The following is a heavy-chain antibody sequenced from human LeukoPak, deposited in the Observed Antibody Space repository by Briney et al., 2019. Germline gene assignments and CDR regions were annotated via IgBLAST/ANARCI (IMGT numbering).Heavy chain of an antibody. V-gene: IGHV1-46*01. D-gene: IGHD6-6*01. Sequence: GASVKVSSTASVYTFTSYYMHWVRQAPGQGREWMGIINPSAGSTSYAQKYQGRVTMSRDTSTSTVYMELSSLRSEDTAVYYCARDLSRRGLYSSSSDYYYMDVWGKGTTVTVSS. CDR1: VYTFTSYY. J-gene: IGHJ6*03. CDR2: INPSAGST. CDR3: ARDLSRRGLYSSSSDYYYMDV.